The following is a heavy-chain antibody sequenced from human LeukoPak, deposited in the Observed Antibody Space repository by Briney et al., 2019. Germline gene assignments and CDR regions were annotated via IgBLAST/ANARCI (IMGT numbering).Heavy chain of an antibody. CDR2: IYYGGST. D-gene: IGHD6-19*01. V-gene: IGHV4-59*01. Sequence: SGTLSLTCTVSGGSISSYYWSWIRQPPGKGLEWIGYIYYGGSTNYNPSLKSRVTISVDTSKNQFSLKLSSVTAADTAVYYCARVGGPAAVAADYYMDVWGKGTTVTISS. J-gene: IGHJ6*03. CDR3: ARVGGPAAVAADYYMDV. CDR1: GGSISSYY.